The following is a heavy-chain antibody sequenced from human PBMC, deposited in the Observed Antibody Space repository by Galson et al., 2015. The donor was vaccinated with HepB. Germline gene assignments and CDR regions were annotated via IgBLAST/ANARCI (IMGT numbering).Heavy chain of an antibody. Sequence: SLRLSCAASGFTVSSNYMNWVRQAPGKGLEWVSSISSSSSYIYYADSVKGRFTISRDNAKNSLYLQMNSLRAEDTAVYYCARSPEIVVLEYYFDYWGQGTLVTVSS. J-gene: IGHJ4*02. CDR2: ISSSSSYI. CDR1: GFTVSSNY. D-gene: IGHD3-22*01. CDR3: ARSPEIVVLEYYFDY. V-gene: IGHV3-21*01.